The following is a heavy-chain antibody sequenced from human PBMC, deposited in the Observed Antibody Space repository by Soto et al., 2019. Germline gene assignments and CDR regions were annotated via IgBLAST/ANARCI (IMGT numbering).Heavy chain of an antibody. D-gene: IGHD3-3*01. CDR2: IKSKTDGGTT. V-gene: IGHV3-15*07. CDR1: GFTFSNAW. Sequence: GGSLRLSCAASGFTFSNAWMSWVRQAPGKGLEWVGRIKSKTDGGTTDYAAPVKGRFTISRDDSKNALYLQMNSLKTEDTAVYYCTTDTVDFWSGCMYNWFDPWGQGTLVTVSS. CDR3: TTDTVDFWSGCMYNWFDP. J-gene: IGHJ5*02.